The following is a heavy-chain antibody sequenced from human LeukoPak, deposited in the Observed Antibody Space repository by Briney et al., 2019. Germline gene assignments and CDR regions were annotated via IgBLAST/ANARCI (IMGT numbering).Heavy chain of an antibody. J-gene: IGHJ5*02. D-gene: IGHD3-22*01. CDR1: GGTFSSYA. V-gene: IGHV1-69*05. CDR3: ARDYYDSSGYPPPNWFDP. Sequence: SVKVSCKASGGTFSSYAISWVRQAPGQGLEWMGRIIPIFGTANYAQKFQGRVTITTDESTSTANMELSSLRSEDTAVYYCARDYYDSSGYPPPNWFDPWGQGTLVTVSS. CDR2: IIPIFGTA.